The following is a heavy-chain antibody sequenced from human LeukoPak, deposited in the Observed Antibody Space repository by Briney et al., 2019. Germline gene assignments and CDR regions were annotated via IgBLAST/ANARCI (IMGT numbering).Heavy chain of an antibody. CDR3: AKRHGDYFDY. D-gene: IGHD4-17*01. V-gene: IGHV3-23*01. CDR1: GFPFSSYA. CDR2: ISDSFRIT. Sequence: PGASLRLSCAASGFPFSSYAMSWVRQPPGKGLECVSTISDSFRITDDADSVKGRFTISRDNYKNTLYLQMNTLRAEDTAVYYCAKRHGDYFDYWGQGTLVTVSS. J-gene: IGHJ4*02.